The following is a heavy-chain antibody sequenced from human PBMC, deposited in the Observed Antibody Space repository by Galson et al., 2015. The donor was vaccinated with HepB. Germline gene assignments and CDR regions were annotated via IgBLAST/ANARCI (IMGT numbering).Heavy chain of an antibody. J-gene: IGHJ5*02. D-gene: IGHD3-22*01. CDR2: IIPIFGTA. CDR1: GGTFSSYA. V-gene: IGHV1-69*13. Sequence: SVKVSCKASGGTFSSYAISWVRQAPGQGLEWMGGIIPIFGTANYAQKFQGRVTITADESTSTAYMELSSLRSEDTAVYYCAGTPYDSSGYYYWSDPWGQGTLVTVSS. CDR3: AGTPYDSSGYYYWSDP.